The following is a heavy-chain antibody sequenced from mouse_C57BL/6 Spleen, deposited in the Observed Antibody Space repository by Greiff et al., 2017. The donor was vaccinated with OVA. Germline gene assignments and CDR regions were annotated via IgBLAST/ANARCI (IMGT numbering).Heavy chain of an antibody. CDR1: GYAFSSYW. Sequence: VQLQQSGAELVKPGASVKISCKASGYAFSSYWMNWVKQRPGKGLEWIGQIYPGDGDTNYNGKFKGKATLTADKSSRPAYMQLSSLTSEDSAVYFCARSHMITTHYYAMDYWGQGTSVTVSS. CDR3: ARSHMITTHYYAMDY. J-gene: IGHJ4*01. CDR2: IYPGDGDT. V-gene: IGHV1-80*01. D-gene: IGHD2-4*01.